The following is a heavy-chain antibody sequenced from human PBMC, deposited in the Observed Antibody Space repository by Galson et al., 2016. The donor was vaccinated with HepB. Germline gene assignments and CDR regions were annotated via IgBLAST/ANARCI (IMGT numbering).Heavy chain of an antibody. CDR2: ILYDASDK. V-gene: IGHV3-30*03. Sequence: SLRLSCAASGFTFSWFGMHWVRQAPGKGLEWVAAISYDGVAVILYDASDKYYADSVKGRFTISRDKSQNTLCLQMNSLRPEDTAAYHCARDRRHNYAFFDSWGQGTPITVSP. CDR1: GFTFSWFG. J-gene: IGHJ4*02. CDR3: ARDRRHNYAFFDS. D-gene: IGHD3-16*01.